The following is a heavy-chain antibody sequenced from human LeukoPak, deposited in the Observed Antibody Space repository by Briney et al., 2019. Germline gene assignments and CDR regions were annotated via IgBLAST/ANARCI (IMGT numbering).Heavy chain of an antibody. J-gene: IGHJ3*02. CDR2: INHSGST. V-gene: IGHV4-34*01. Sequence: SETLSLTCAVYGGSFSGYYWSWIRQPPGKGLEWIGEINHSGSTNYNPSLKSRVTISVDTSKNQFSLKLSSVTAADTAVYYCAGARGGNFLRLDAFDIWGQGTMVTVSS. D-gene: IGHD4-23*01. CDR3: AGARGGNFLRLDAFDI. CDR1: GGSFSGYY.